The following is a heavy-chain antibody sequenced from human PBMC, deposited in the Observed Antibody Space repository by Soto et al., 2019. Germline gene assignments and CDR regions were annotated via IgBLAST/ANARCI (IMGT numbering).Heavy chain of an antibody. CDR1: GFTFSSYS. CDR3: AKAANSGSYRVAFDI. CDR2: ISSSSSYI. Sequence: PGGSLRLSCAASGFTFSSYSMNWVRQAPGKGLEWVSSISSSSSYIYYADSVKGRSTISRDNSKNTLYLQMNSLRAEDTAVYYCAKAANSGSYRVAFDIWGQGTMVTVSS. V-gene: IGHV3-21*04. J-gene: IGHJ3*02. D-gene: IGHD1-26*01.